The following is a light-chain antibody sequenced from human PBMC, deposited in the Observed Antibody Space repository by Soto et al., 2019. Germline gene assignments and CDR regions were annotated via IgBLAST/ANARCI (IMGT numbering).Light chain of an antibody. CDR3: SSSTTTSTLV. J-gene: IGLJ1*01. Sequence: QSALTQPASVSGSPGQSIAISCTGTSSDVGGYNYVSWYQQHPGKAPKLMLYEVSNRPSGVSSRFSGSKSGSTASLTISGLQDEDEGDYYCSSSTTTSTLVFGTGTKLTVL. V-gene: IGLV2-14*01. CDR2: EVS. CDR1: SSDVGGYNY.